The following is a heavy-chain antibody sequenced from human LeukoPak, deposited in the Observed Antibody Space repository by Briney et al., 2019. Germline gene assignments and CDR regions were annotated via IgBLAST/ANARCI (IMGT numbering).Heavy chain of an antibody. V-gene: IGHV3-23*01. D-gene: IGHD2-2*01. Sequence: GGSLRLSCAASGFIFNGYAMNWVRQAPGKGLEWVSHISPSGDSTYYADSVKGRFTISRDSSKNTLSLQMNSLRAEDTAVYYCAKIPKGGYFDSWGQGTLVTVSS. CDR2: ISPSGDST. CDR3: AKIPKGGYFDS. CDR1: GFIFNGYA. J-gene: IGHJ4*02.